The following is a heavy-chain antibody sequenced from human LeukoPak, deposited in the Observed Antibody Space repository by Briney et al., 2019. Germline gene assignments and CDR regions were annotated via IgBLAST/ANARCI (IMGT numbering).Heavy chain of an antibody. CDR3: TRVYYYDSSGEVYFDY. D-gene: IGHD3-22*01. J-gene: IGHJ4*02. CDR2: IRSKAYGGTV. CDR1: GFIFGEYA. V-gene: IGHV3-49*04. Sequence: GGSLRLSCTASGFIFGEYAMSWVRQAPGKGLEWVGFIRSKAYGGTVEYAASVQDRFTVSRDDSKSIVYLQMNSLKTEDTAVYSCTRVYYYDSSGEVYFDYWGQGTLVTVSS.